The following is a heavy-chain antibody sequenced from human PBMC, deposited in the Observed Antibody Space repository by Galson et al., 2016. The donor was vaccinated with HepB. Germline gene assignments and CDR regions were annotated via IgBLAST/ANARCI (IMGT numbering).Heavy chain of an antibody. D-gene: IGHD3-3*01. CDR2: IYPAGDT. V-gene: IGHV3-66*01. CDR1: EFLVSGHY. CDR3: AMAVTIFGVLNVYALGV. J-gene: IGHJ6*02. Sequence: SLRLSCAASEFLVSGHYMSWVRQGPGKGLERVAIIYPAGDTLYAGSVKGRFIISRDSAKNTLYLQMNSLRPGDTGVYYCAMAVTIFGVLNVYALGVWGQGTTVTVSS.